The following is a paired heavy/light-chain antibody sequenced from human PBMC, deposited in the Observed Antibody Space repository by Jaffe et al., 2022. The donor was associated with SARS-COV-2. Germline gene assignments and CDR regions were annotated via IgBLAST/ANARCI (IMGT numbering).Heavy chain of an antibody. J-gene: IGHJ6*02. D-gene: IGHD2-2*01. V-gene: IGHV3-11*01. CDR1: GFTFSDYY. CDR2: ISSSGSTI. Sequence: QVQLVESGGGLVKPGGSLRLSCAASGFTFSDYYMSWIRQAPGKGLEWVSYISSSGSTIYYADSVKGRFTISRDNAKNSLYLQMNSLRAEDTAVYYCASLPPNRYCSSTSCYGGYGMDVWGQGTTVTVSS. CDR3: ASLPPNRYCSSTSCYGGYGMDV.
Light chain of an antibody. CDR1: KLGDKY. CDR3: QAWDSRFHWV. V-gene: IGLV3-1*01. CDR2: QDS. J-gene: IGLJ3*02. Sequence: SYELTQPPSVSVSPGQTASITCSGDKLGDKYACWYQQKPGQSPVLVIYQDSKRPSGIPERFSGSNSGNTATLTISGTQAMDEADYYCQAWDSRFHWVFGGGTKLTVL.